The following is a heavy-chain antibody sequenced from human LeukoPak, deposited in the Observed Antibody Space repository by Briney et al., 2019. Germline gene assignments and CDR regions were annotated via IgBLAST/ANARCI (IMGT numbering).Heavy chain of an antibody. V-gene: IGHV3-72*01. D-gene: IGHD5-24*01. J-gene: IGHJ4*02. Sequence: GRSLRLSCAASAFTFSDHYMDCARQAPGKGLEWLGRTRNKANSYTTEYAASVKGRFTISRDDSKNSLYLQMNSLKTEETAVYYCVRVDGYNSYYFDYWGEGTLVTVSS. CDR1: AFTFSDHY. CDR3: VRVDGYNSYYFDY. CDR2: TRNKANSYTT.